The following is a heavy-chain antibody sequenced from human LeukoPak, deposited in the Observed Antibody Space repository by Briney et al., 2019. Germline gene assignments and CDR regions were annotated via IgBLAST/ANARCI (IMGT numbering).Heavy chain of an antibody. Sequence: ASVKVSCKASGYTFTGYYLHWVRQAPGQGLEWMGWISPNSGGTNYAQKFQGRVTMTRDTSISTVYMELSRLTSDDTAVYYCARELGYCFTTSCYNWFDPWGQGTLVTVSS. D-gene: IGHD2-2*01. CDR1: GYTFTGYY. V-gene: IGHV1-2*02. J-gene: IGHJ5*02. CDR3: ARELGYCFTTSCYNWFDP. CDR2: ISPNSGGT.